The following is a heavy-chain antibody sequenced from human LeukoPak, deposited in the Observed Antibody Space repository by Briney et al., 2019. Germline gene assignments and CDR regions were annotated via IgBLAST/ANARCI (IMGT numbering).Heavy chain of an antibody. D-gene: IGHD3-10*02. J-gene: IGHJ3*02. CDR1: GFTFSDHS. Sequence: GGSLSLSCVASGFTFSDHSMMWVRQAPGKGLEWVANIKRDGSEKNYVDSVRGRFTVSRDNRENSLYLQMNSLRAEDTAVYYCARDVQKSGNAFDIWGQGTMVTVSS. CDR3: ARDVQKSGNAFDI. CDR2: IKRDGSEK. V-gene: IGHV3-7*01.